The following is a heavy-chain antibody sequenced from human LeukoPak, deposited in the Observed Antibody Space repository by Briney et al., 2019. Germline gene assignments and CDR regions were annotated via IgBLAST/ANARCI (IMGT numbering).Heavy chain of an antibody. CDR2: IKSNADGGTP. CDR3: TTFYHEYSPY. CDR1: GFSFMNAW. J-gene: IGHJ4*02. D-gene: IGHD2/OR15-2a*01. V-gene: IGHV3-15*01. Sequence: GGSLRLSCAASGFSFMNAWMIWVRQAPGKGPEWVGRIKSNADGGTPDYAAPARGRFTISRDDSKNTLYLQMNSPKTEDTAVYYCTTFYHEYSPYWGRGTLVTVSS.